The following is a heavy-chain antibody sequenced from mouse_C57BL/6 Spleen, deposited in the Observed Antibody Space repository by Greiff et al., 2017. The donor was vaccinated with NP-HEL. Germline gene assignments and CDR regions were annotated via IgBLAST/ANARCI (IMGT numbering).Heavy chain of an antibody. D-gene: IGHD1-1*01. CDR3: ARKALYYYGSSYGFDY. J-gene: IGHJ2*01. V-gene: IGHV1-69*01. CDR2: IDPSDSYT. CDR1: GYTFTSYW. Sequence: QVQLQQPGAELVMPGASVKLSCKASGYTFTSYWMHWVKQRPGQGLEWIGEIDPSDSYTNYNQKFKGKSTLTVDKSSSTAYMQLSSLTSEDSAVYYCARKALYYYGSSYGFDYWGQGTTLTVSS.